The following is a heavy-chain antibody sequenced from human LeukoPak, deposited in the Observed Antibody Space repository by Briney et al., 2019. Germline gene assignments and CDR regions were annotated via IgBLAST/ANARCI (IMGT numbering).Heavy chain of an antibody. CDR3: AKGYCSSTSCYSSSWYDYFGY. D-gene: IGHD2-2*02. J-gene: IGHJ4*02. CDR1: GFTFSSYA. Sequence: GGSLRLSCAASGFTFSSYAMSWVRQAPGKGLEWVSAISGSGGSTYYADSVKGRFTISRDNSKNTLYLQMNSLRAEDTAVYYCAKGYCSSTSCYSSSWYDYFGYWGQGTLVTVSS. CDR2: ISGSGGST. V-gene: IGHV3-23*01.